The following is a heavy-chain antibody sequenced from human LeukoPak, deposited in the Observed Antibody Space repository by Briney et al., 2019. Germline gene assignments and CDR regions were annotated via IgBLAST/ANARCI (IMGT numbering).Heavy chain of an antibody. J-gene: IGHJ5*02. CDR2: IYYSGST. V-gene: IGHV4-39*07. Sequence: SETLSLTCTVSGGSISSCSYYWGWIRQPPGKGLEWIGSIYYSGSTYYNPSLKSRVTISVDTSKNQFSLKLSSVTAADTAVYYCARDSSLAIDPWGQGTLVTVPS. CDR1: GGSISSCSYY. CDR3: ARDSSLAIDP. D-gene: IGHD1-26*01.